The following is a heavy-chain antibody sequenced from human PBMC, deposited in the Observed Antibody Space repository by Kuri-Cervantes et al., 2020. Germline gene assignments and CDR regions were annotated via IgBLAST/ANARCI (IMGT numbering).Heavy chain of an antibody. Sequence: GESLKISCAASGFTFDDYTMHWVRQAPGKGLEWVSLISWDGGSTYYADSVKGRFTISRDNAKNSLYLQMNSLRAEDTALYYCAKNAHKSGYSSTWLNWYFDLWGRGTLVTVSS. CDR3: AKNAHKSGYSSTWLNWYFDL. CDR1: GFTFDDYT. J-gene: IGHJ2*01. D-gene: IGHD6-13*01. CDR2: ISWDGGST. V-gene: IGHV3-43*01.